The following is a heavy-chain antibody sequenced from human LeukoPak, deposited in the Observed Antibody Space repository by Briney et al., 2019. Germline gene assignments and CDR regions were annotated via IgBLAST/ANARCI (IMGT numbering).Heavy chain of an antibody. V-gene: IGHV1-8*01. CDR1: GYTFTSYD. CDR2: MNPNSGNT. CDR3: ARHPHPDYSNYVVMTHWFDP. D-gene: IGHD4-11*01. Sequence: ASVKVSCKASGYTFTSYDINWVRQATGQGLEWMGWMNPNSGNTGYAQKFQGRVTITADESTSTAYMELSSLRSEDTAVYYCARHPHPDYSNYVVMTHWFDPWGQGTLVTVSS. J-gene: IGHJ5*02.